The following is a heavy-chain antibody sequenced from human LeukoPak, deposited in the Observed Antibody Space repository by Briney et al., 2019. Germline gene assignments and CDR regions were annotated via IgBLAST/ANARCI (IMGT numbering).Heavy chain of an antibody. D-gene: IGHD6-6*01. CDR2: INHSGST. CDR3: ARGARLYYFDY. V-gene: IGHV4-34*01. CDR1: GGSFSGYY. J-gene: IGHJ4*02. Sequence: SETPSLTCAVYGGSFSGYYWSWIRQPPGKGLEWIGEINHSGSTNYNPSLKSRVTISVDTSKNQFSLKLSSVTAADTAVYYCARGARLYYFDYWGQGTLVTVSS.